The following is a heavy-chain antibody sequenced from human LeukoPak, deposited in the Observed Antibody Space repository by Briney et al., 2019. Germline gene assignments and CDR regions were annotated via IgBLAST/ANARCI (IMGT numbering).Heavy chain of an antibody. CDR1: GFTFSDYY. D-gene: IGHD6-19*01. CDR2: IKQDGSEK. CDR3: ARGQWLVGKSAFDI. J-gene: IGHJ3*02. Sequence: GGSLRLSCAAPGFTFSDYYVTWIRQAPGKGLEWVANIKQDGSEKYYVDSVKGRFTISRDNAKNSLYLQMNSLRAEDTAVYYCARGQWLVGKSAFDIWGQGTMVTVSS. V-gene: IGHV3-7*01.